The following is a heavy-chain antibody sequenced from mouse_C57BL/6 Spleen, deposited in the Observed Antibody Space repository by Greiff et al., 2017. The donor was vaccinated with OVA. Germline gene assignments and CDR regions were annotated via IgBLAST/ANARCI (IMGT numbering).Heavy chain of an antibody. CDR2: ISYDGSN. J-gene: IGHJ4*01. CDR3: ARDYGSSQYDAMDY. Sequence: EVKLEESGPGLVKPSQSLSLTCSVSGYSITSGYYWYWIRQFPGNKLEWMGFISYDGSNNYNPSFKNRISITRDTSKNQLFLKLNSVTTEDTATYYCARDYGSSQYDAMDYWGQGTSVTVAS. D-gene: IGHD1-1*01. CDR1: GYSITSGYY. V-gene: IGHV3-6*01.